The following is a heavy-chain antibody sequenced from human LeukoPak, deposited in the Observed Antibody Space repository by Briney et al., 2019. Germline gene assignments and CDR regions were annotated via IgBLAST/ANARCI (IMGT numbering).Heavy chain of an antibody. CDR2: IKQDGSEK. CDR3: ARDASSGWCGYAFDI. CDR1: GFTFSSYW. J-gene: IGHJ3*02. Sequence: GGSLRLSCAASGFTFSSYWMSWVRQAPGKGLEWVANIKQDGSEKYYVDSVKGRFTISRDNAKNSLYLQMNSLRAEDTAVYYCARDASSGWCGYAFDIWGQGTMVTVSS. D-gene: IGHD6-19*01. V-gene: IGHV3-7*01.